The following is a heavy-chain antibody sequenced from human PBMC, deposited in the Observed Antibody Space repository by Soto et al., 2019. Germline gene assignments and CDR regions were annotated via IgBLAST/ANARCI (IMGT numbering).Heavy chain of an antibody. J-gene: IGHJ5*02. CDR3: ARDAIVVVEADTPNWFDP. D-gene: IGHD2-15*01. CDR2: ISSSSSYI. V-gene: IGHV3-21*01. Sequence: EVQLVESGGGLVKPGGSLRLSCAASGFTFSSYSMNWVRQAPGKGLEWVSSISSSSSYIYYADSVKGRFTISRDNAKNSRYLQMNSLGAEDPAGYYCARDAIVVVEADTPNWFDPWGQGTLVTVSS. CDR1: GFTFSSYS.